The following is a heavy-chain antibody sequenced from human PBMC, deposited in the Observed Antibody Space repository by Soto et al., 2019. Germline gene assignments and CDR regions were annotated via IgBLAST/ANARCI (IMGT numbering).Heavy chain of an antibody. CDR1: GGSISSGDYY. Sequence: QVQLQESGPGLVKPSQTLSLTCTVSGGSISSGDYYWSWIRQPPAKGLEWIGYIYYSGSTYYNPSLKSRVTISVYTSKNQFSLKLSSVTAADTAVYYCACRWGSSWGYYYYGMDVWGQGTTVTVSS. CDR3: ACRWGSSWGYYYYGMDV. CDR2: IYYSGST. V-gene: IGHV4-30-4*01. D-gene: IGHD6-13*01. J-gene: IGHJ6*02.